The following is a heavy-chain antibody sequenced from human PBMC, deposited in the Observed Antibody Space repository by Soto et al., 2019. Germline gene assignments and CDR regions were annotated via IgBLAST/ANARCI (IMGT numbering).Heavy chain of an antibody. CDR1: GFTFSSYW. CDR2: INSDGSST. V-gene: IGHV3-74*01. CDR3: ARSLTRYLVGY. D-gene: IGHD3-9*01. Sequence: EVQLVESGGGLVQPGGSLRLSCAASGFTFSSYWMHWVRQAPGKGLVWVSRINSDGSSTSYAASVKGRFTISRDNAKNPLYWLMNGLRAQDTAVYYCARSLTRYLVGYWGQGTLVTVSS. J-gene: IGHJ4*02.